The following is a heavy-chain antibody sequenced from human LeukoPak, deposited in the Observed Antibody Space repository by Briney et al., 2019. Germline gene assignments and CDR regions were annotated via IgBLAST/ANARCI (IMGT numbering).Heavy chain of an antibody. CDR1: GFTFDDYA. J-gene: IGHJ4*02. V-gene: IGHV3-9*01. CDR2: ISWNSGSI. CDR3: ARAEDGYNLGYFDY. D-gene: IGHD5-24*01. Sequence: GGSLRLSCAASGFTFDDYAMHWVRQAPGKGLEWVSGISWNSGSIGYADSVKGRFTISRDNAKNSLYLQMNSLRAEDTAVYYCARAEDGYNLGYFDYWGQGTLVTVSS.